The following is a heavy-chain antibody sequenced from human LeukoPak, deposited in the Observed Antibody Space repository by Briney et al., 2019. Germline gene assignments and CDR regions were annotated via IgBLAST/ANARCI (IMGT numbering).Heavy chain of an antibody. V-gene: IGHV3-30*02. CDR1: GFTFSSYG. CDR2: IRYDGSNK. J-gene: IGHJ4*02. CDR3: AKERSSKGRYCSSTSCYTFDY. Sequence: PGGSLRLSCAASGFTFSSYGMHWVRQAPGKGLEWVAFIRYDGSNKYYADSVKGRFTISRDNSKKTLYLQMNSLRAEDTAVYYCAKERSSKGRYCSSTSCYTFDYWGQGTLVTVSS. D-gene: IGHD2-2*02.